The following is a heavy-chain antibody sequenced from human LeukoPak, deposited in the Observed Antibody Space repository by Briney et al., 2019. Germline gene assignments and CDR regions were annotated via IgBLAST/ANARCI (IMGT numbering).Heavy chain of an antibody. CDR3: AKASGRHYYYGMDV. J-gene: IGHJ6*02. V-gene: IGHV3-23*01. CDR1: GFTFSSYS. D-gene: IGHD3-10*01. CDR2: IGGSGINT. Sequence: PGGSLRLSCAASGFTFSSYSMSWVRQAPGKGLEWVSVIGGSGINTYYADSVKGRFTISRDNSKNTVYLQMNSLGAEDTAVYYCAKASGRHYYYGMDVWGQGTTDTVS.